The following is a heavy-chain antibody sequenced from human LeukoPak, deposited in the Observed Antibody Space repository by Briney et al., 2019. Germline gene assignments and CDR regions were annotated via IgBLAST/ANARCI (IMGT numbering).Heavy chain of an antibody. Sequence: SETLSLTCAVSGGSISSNIWWTWARQPPGKGLEWIGEIFHSGSPNYTPSLKSRVTMSVDKSKNQFSLKLSSVTAADTAVYYCARRTTFPVVGMDVWGQGTTVTVSS. CDR1: GGSISSNIW. D-gene: IGHD1-7*01. J-gene: IGHJ6*02. V-gene: IGHV4-4*02. CDR2: IFHSGSP. CDR3: ARRTTFPVVGMDV.